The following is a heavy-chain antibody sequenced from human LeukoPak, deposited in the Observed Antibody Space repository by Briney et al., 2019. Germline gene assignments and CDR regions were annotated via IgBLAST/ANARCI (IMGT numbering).Heavy chain of an antibody. Sequence: GASVKVSCKASGYTFTGYYMHWVRQAPGQGLEWMGWINPNSGSTNYAQKFQGRVTMTRDTSISTAYMELSRLRSDDTAVYYCARDRRYFDWLFRNWFDPWGQGTLVTVSS. J-gene: IGHJ5*02. CDR1: GYTFTGYY. CDR2: INPNSGST. D-gene: IGHD3-9*01. V-gene: IGHV1-2*02. CDR3: ARDRRYFDWLFRNWFDP.